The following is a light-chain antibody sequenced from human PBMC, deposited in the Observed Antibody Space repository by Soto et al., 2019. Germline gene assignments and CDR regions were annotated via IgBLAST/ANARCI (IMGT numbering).Light chain of an antibody. CDR3: QSYDSSLRGWV. Sequence: QSVLTQPPSVSGAPGQRVTISCTESSSNIGAGYDVHWYQQLPGTAPKLLIYGNSNRPSGVPDRFSGSKSGTSASLAITGLQAEDGADYYCQSYDSSLRGWVFGGGTKLTVL. J-gene: IGLJ3*02. CDR2: GNS. V-gene: IGLV1-40*01. CDR1: SSNIGAGYD.